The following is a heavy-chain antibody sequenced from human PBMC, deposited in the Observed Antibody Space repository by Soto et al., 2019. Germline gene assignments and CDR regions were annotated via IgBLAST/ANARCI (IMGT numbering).Heavy chain of an antibody. V-gene: IGHV1-46*01. Sequence: GASVKVSCKASGYTFTSYYMHWVRQAPGQGLEWMGIINPSGGSTSYAQKFQGRVTMTRDTSTSTVYMELSSLRSEDTAVYYCARDLTNTGDYPRWFDPWGQGTLVTVSS. J-gene: IGHJ5*02. CDR2: INPSGGST. CDR1: GYTFTSYY. D-gene: IGHD4-17*01. CDR3: ARDLTNTGDYPRWFDP.